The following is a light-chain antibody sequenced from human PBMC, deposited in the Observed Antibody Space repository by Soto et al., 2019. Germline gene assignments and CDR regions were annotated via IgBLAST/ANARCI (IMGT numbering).Light chain of an antibody. J-gene: IGKJ1*01. CDR2: AAS. CDR3: LQDYNYPWT. Sequence: AIQMTQSPSSLSASVGDRVTITCRASQGIRNDLGWYQQKPGKAPKLLIYAASSLQSGVPSRFSGSGSGTDFTLNISSLQPDDFATYYCLQDYNYPWTFGQGTKVEIK. CDR1: QGIRND. V-gene: IGKV1-6*01.